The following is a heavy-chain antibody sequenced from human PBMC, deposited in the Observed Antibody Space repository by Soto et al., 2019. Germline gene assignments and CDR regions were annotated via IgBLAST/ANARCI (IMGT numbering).Heavy chain of an antibody. D-gene: IGHD1-26*01. CDR1: GYTFTSYD. V-gene: IGHV1-8*01. Sequence: QVQLVQSGSYVKKPGASVKVSCKASGYTFTSYDINWVRQATGQGLEWLGWMIPNSGNTGYEQKFQGRITMTRNTSISTAYMELSSLRSEDTAVYYCARGNGWSYDWFDPWGQGTLVTVSS. CDR3: ARGNGWSYDWFDP. CDR2: MIPNSGNT. J-gene: IGHJ5*02.